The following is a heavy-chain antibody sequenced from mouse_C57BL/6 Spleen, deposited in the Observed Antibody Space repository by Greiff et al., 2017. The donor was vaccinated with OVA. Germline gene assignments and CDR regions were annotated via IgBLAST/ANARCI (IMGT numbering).Heavy chain of an antibody. V-gene: IGHV1-55*01. CDR3: ATERGELGREFDY. D-gene: IGHD4-1*01. Sequence: VQLQQPGAELVKPGASVKMSCKASGYTFTSYWIPWVKQRPGQGLEWIGDIYPGSGSTNYNEKFKGKATLTVDTSSSTAYMQLSSLTSEDSAVDYVATERGELGREFDYWGQGTTLTVSS. CDR2: IYPGSGST. J-gene: IGHJ2*01. CDR1: GYTFTSYW.